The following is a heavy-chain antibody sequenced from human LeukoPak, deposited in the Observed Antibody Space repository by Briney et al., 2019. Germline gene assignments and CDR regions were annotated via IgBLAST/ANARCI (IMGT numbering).Heavy chain of an antibody. D-gene: IGHD6-19*01. Sequence: SETLSLTCAVYGGSFSGYYWSWIRQPPGKGLEWIGEINHSGSTNYNPSLKSRVTISVDTSKNQFSLKLSSVTAADTAVYYCARRSGYSSGWYRAAVNWFDPWGQGTLVTVSS. CDR3: ARRSGYSSGWYRAAVNWFDP. CDR2: INHSGST. CDR1: GGSFSGYY. V-gene: IGHV4-34*01. J-gene: IGHJ5*02.